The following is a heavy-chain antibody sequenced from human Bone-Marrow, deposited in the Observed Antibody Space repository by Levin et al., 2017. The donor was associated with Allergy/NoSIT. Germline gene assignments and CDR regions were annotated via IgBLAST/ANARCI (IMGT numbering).Heavy chain of an antibody. Sequence: GGSLRLSCAASGFTFSSYGMHWVRQAPGKGLEWVAVIWYDGSNKYYADSVKGRFTISRDNSKNTLYLQMNSLRAEDTAVYYCARAVNYDILTGYSIQGGMDVWGQGTTVTVSS. CDR3: ARAVNYDILTGYSIQGGMDV. CDR1: GFTFSSYG. CDR2: IWYDGSNK. V-gene: IGHV3-33*01. D-gene: IGHD3-9*01. J-gene: IGHJ6*02.